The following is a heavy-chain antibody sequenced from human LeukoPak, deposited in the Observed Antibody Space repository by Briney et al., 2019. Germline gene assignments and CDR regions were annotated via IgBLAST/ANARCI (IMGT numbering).Heavy chain of an antibody. D-gene: IGHD3-10*01. CDR2: IYYSGST. J-gene: IGHJ4*02. V-gene: IGHV4-30-4*01. CDR3: AGGRALWFGDV. Sequence: SETLSLTCTVSGGSISSGDYYWSWIRQPPGKGLEWIGYIYYSGSTYYNPSLKSRVTISVDTSKNQFSPKLSSVTAADTAVYYCAGGRALWFGDVWGQGTLVTVSS. CDR1: GGSISSGDYY.